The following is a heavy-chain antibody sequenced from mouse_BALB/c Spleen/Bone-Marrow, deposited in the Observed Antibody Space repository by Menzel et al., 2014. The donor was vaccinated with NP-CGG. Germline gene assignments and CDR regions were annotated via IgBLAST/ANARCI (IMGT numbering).Heavy chain of an antibody. V-gene: IGHV4-2*02. CDR1: GFDFSRYW. D-gene: IGHD4-1*01. CDR2: INPGSSTI. J-gene: IGHJ4*01. Sequence: EVKVVEPGGGLVQPGGSLNLSCAASGFDFSRYWMSWARQAPGKGQEWIGEINPGSSTINYTPSLKDKFIISRDNAKNTLYLQMSKVRSEDTALYYCARQTGTGAMDYWGQGTSVTVSS. CDR3: ARQTGTGAMDY.